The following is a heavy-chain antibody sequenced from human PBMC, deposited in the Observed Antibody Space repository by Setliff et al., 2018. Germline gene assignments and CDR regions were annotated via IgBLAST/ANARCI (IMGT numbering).Heavy chain of an antibody. J-gene: IGHJ4*02. CDR3: ARGRVEMATITPFDY. V-gene: IGHV4-39*07. D-gene: IGHD5-12*01. CDR2: IYYSGST. Sequence: PSETLSLTCTVPGGSISSSSYYWGWIRQPPGKGLEWIGSIYYSGSTYYNPSLKSRVTISVDTSKNQFSLKLSSVTAADTAVYYCARGRVEMATITPFDYWGQGTLVTVSS. CDR1: GGSISSSSYY.